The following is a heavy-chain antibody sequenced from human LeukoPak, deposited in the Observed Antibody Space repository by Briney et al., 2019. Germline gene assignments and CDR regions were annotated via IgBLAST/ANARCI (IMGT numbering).Heavy chain of an antibody. D-gene: IGHD1-26*01. J-gene: IGHJ4*02. CDR2: IKSKTDGGTT. CDR3: QGGRF. V-gene: IGHV3-15*01. Sequence: GGSLRLSCSASGFTFTNAWMSWIRQAPGKGLEWVGRIKSKTDGGTTDYAAPVKGRFSISRDDSKNTLYLQMNSLKSEDTAVYYCQGGRFWGQGTLVTVSS. CDR1: GFTFTNAW.